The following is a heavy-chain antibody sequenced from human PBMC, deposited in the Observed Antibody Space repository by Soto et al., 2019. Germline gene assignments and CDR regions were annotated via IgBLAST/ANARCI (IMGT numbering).Heavy chain of an antibody. V-gene: IGHV4-39*01. CDR1: GGSISSSSYY. D-gene: IGHD2-15*01. CDR2: IYYSGST. Sequence: SETLSLTCTVSGGSISSSSYYWGWIRQPPGKGLEWIGSIYYSGSTYYNPSLKSRVTISVDTSKNQFSLKLSSVTAADTAVYYCADVHRYCSGGSCRGDAFDIWGQGTMVTV. CDR3: ADVHRYCSGGSCRGDAFDI. J-gene: IGHJ3*02.